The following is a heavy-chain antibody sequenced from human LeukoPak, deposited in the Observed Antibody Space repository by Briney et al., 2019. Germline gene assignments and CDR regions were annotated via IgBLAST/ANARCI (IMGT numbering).Heavy chain of an antibody. J-gene: IGHJ4*02. Sequence: GGSLRLSCAASGFTFRNYWMHWVRQVPGKGLVWVSRINSDGSSTSYADSVKGRFTISRDNAKNSLYLQMNSLRAEDTAVYYCAREYHGSGSYFDYWGQGTLVTVSS. V-gene: IGHV3-74*01. CDR2: INSDGSST. CDR3: AREYHGSGSYFDY. CDR1: GFTFRNYW. D-gene: IGHD3-10*01.